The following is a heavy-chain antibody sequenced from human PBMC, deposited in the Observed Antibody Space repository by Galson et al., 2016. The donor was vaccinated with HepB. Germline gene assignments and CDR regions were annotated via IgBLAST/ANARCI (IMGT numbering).Heavy chain of an antibody. D-gene: IGHD2-8*01. CDR1: GLTFERYW. CDR3: ARYAVDTALGY. J-gene: IGHJ4*02. Sequence: SLRLSCAASGLTFERYWMSWVRQAPGKGLEWVANIKQDGSVKDYVDPVKGRFNISRDNAKNSLHLQMNSLRAEDTAVYYCARYAVDTALGYWGQGTLVTVSS. V-gene: IGHV3-7*03. CDR2: IKQDGSVK.